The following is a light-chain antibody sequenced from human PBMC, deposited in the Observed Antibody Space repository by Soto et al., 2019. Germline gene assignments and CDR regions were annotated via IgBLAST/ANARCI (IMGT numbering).Light chain of an antibody. V-gene: IGKV3-15*01. CDR2: DAS. CDR1: QSVSSSY. J-gene: IGKJ2*01. Sequence: EIVLTQFPATLSVSPGERATLSCRASQSVSSSYLAWYQQRPGQAPRLLIYDASTRATGIPPRFSGGGSGTEFTVTISSLQSEDFAIYYCQQYDIWPPYTFGQGTKVDI. CDR3: QQYDIWPPYT.